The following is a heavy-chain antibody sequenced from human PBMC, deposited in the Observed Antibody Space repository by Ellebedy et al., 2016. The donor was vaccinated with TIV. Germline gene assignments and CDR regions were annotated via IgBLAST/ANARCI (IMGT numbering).Heavy chain of an antibody. J-gene: IGHJ3*02. CDR2: ISSSGSMR. Sequence: GESLKISCAASGFAFNRFWMGWIRQAPGKGLEWVSSISSSGSMRSYTDSVMGRFTISRDNAKNSLYLQMNSLRAEDTAVYYCAISSGWFEGAFDIWGQGTMVTVSS. CDR1: GFAFNRFW. CDR3: AISSGWFEGAFDI. V-gene: IGHV3-11*01. D-gene: IGHD6-19*01.